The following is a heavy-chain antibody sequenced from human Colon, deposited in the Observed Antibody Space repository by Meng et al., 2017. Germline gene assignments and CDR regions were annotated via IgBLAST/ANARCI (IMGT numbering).Heavy chain of an antibody. CDR1: GGSISSYS. CDR2: VYYGGSS. Sequence: SCTVSGGSISSYSWNWVRQPPGKGLEWIGYVYYGGSSSYNPSLKSRVTISVATSTTQFSLMLTSLTAADTAMYYCARGNWGHYFFDSWGQGALVTVSS. V-gene: IGHV4-59*01. J-gene: IGHJ4*02. D-gene: IGHD7-27*01. CDR3: ARGNWGHYFFDS.